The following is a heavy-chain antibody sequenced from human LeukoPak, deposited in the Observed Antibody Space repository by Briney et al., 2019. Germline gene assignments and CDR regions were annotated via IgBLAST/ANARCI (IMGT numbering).Heavy chain of an antibody. CDR3: ARDPGYSGYDFDY. J-gene: IGHJ4*01. CDR1: GFTFSSYS. CDR2: ISSSSSYI. V-gene: IGHV3-21*01. Sequence: PGGSLRLSCAASGFTFSSYSMNWVRQAPGKGLEWVSSISSSSSYIYYADSVKGRFTISRDNAKNSLYLQMNSLRAEDTAVYYCARDPGYSGYDFDYWGQEPWSPSPQ. D-gene: IGHD5-12*01.